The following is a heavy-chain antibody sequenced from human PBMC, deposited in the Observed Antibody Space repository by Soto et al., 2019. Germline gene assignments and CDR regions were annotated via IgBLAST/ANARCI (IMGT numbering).Heavy chain of an antibody. CDR3: ARDGRRGIVGASFDY. CDR1: GYTFTSYY. V-gene: IGHV1-46*01. CDR2: INPSGVST. J-gene: IGHJ4*02. D-gene: IGHD1-26*01. Sequence: ASVKVSCKASGYTFTSYYMHWVRQAPGQGLEWMGIINPSGVSTSYAQKFQGRVTMTRDTSTSTVYMELSSLRSEDTSVYYCARDGRRGIVGASFDYWGQGTLVTVSS.